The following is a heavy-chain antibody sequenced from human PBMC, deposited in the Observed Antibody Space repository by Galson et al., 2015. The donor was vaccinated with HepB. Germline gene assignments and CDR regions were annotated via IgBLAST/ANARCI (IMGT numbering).Heavy chain of an antibody. CDR2: IWYDGSHT. V-gene: IGHV3-33*01. D-gene: IGHD2-2*01. CDR3: ARGMDDIVVVPAAQTDAFDI. CDR1: GFTFSHYG. J-gene: IGHJ3*02. Sequence: SLRLSCAASGFTFSHYGLYWVRQAPGKGLEWVAVIWYDGSHTYYADSVKGRFTVSRDNSRNTLYLQMNSLRAEDTAVYYCARGMDDIVVVPAAQTDAFDIWGQGTMVTVSS.